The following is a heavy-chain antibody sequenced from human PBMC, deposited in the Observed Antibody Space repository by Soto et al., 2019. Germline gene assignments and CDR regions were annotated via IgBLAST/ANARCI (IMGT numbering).Heavy chain of an antibody. V-gene: IGHV4-4*07. Sequence: ETLAPSCHVSGASMDDYYWGGIRQPSGKGLEWIGRIFTSGNTNYNPSLRSRLTMSVDTSTNQVYLSLTSVTAADTDVYYCASGRLVSRYYGLDVWGQGTTVTVYS. J-gene: IGHJ6*02. CDR3: ASGRLVSRYYGLDV. D-gene: IGHD6-6*01. CDR2: IFTSGNT. CDR1: GASMDDYY.